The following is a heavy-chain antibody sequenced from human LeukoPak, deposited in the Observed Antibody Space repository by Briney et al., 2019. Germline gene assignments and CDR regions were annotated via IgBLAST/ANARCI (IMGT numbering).Heavy chain of an antibody. V-gene: IGHV3-20*04. CDR1: GFTFDDYG. CDR2: INWNGGST. D-gene: IGHD3-10*01. J-gene: IGHJ6*03. Sequence: GGSLRLSCAASGFTFDDYGMSWVRQAPGKGLEWVSGINWNGGSTGYADSVKGRFTISRDNAKNSLYLQMNSLRAEDTAVYYCAREGPHLWFGDLAYFYMDVWGKGTTVTISS. CDR3: AREGPHLWFGDLAYFYMDV.